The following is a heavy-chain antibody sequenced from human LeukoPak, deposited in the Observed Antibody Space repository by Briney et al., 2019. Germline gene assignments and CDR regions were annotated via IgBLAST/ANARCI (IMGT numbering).Heavy chain of an antibody. CDR1: GFSLRNHA. V-gene: IGHV3-30-3*01. D-gene: IGHD3-16*01. J-gene: IGHJ4*02. CDR2: LLFDGSDI. Sequence: GGSLRLSCVVSGFSLRNHAMHWVRQAPGKGLEWVTVLLFDGSDIYYADSVKGRFTISRDISRNTLYLQIDTLRSDDTAVYYCARGGFYFDYWGQGTLVTVSS. CDR3: ARGGFYFDY.